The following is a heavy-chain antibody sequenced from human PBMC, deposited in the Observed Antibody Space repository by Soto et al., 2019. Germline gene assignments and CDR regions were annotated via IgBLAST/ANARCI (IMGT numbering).Heavy chain of an antibody. D-gene: IGHD2-21*02. CDR3: AREKTAWPLAYGLDV. V-gene: IGHV3-21*01. CDR2: ITPRSDI. J-gene: IGHJ6*02. Sequence: GGSLRLSCVVSGFTFNSYSMNWVSQAPVKGLEWVSSITPRSDISYAASVKGRFTISRDNAKTSLSLEMDSLRVEDTGVYYCAREKTAWPLAYGLDVWGQGTTVTVSS. CDR1: GFTFNSYS.